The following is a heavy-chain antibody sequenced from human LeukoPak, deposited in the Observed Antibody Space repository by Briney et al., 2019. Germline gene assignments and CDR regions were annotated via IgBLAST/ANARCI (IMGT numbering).Heavy chain of an antibody. V-gene: IGHV1-3*04. Sequence: ASVKVSCKASGYTFTTRAIHWVRQAPGQRLEWMGWIIIDNGNTKYSENFQGRVTITRDTSTSTVYMELSSLRSEDTAVYYCARSIGTTVTTDDYYYGMDVWGQGTTVTVSS. CDR3: ARSIGTTVTTDDYYYGMDV. CDR1: GYTFTTRA. D-gene: IGHD4-11*01. CDR2: IIIDNGNT. J-gene: IGHJ6*02.